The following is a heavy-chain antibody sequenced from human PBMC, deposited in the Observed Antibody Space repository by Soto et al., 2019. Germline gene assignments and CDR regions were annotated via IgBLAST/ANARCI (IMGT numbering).Heavy chain of an antibody. D-gene: IGHD2-2*01. CDR1: GGTFSSYA. V-gene: IGHV1-69*01. J-gene: IGHJ6*02. Sequence: QVQLVQSGAEVKKPGSSVKVSCKASGGTFSSYAISWVRQAPGQGLEWMGGIIPISGTANYAQKFQGRVKITADESTSTAYMELSSLRSEDTAVYYCASSQGSSTSLEIYYYYYYGMDVWVQGTTVTVSS. CDR3: ASSQGSSTSLEIYYYYYYGMDV. CDR2: IIPISGTA.